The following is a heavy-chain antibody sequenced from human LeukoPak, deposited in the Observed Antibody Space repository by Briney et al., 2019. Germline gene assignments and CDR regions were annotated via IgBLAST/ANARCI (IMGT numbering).Heavy chain of an antibody. CDR1: GFTFSSYA. D-gene: IGHD6-6*01. V-gene: IGHV3-30*04. Sequence: GGSLRLSCAASGFTFSSYAMHWVRQAPGKGLEWVAVISYDGSNKYYADSVKGRFTISRDNSKNTLYLQMNSLRAEDTGVYYCARDYSTSGANFDYWGQGTLVTVSS. CDR3: ARDYSTSGANFDY. J-gene: IGHJ4*02. CDR2: ISYDGSNK.